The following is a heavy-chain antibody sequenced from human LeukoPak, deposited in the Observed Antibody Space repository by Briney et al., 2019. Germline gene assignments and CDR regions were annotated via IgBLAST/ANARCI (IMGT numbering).Heavy chain of an antibody. V-gene: IGHV5-51*01. CDR3: ARRADDILTGYNYYYGMDV. D-gene: IGHD3-9*01. CDR1: GYSFTSYW. CDR2: IFPGDSDT. J-gene: IGHJ6*02. Sequence: GESLRISCKGSGYSFTSYWIGWVRQMPGKGLEWMGIIFPGDSDTRYSPSFQGQVTISADKSISTAYLQWSSLKASDTAMYYCARRADDILTGYNYYYGMDVWGQGTTVTVSS.